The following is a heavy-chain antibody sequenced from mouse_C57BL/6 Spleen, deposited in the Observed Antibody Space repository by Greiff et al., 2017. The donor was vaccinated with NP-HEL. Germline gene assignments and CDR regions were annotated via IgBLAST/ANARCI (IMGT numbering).Heavy chain of an antibody. J-gene: IGHJ2*01. CDR3: VRDYYGSSYLYYFDY. Sequence: EVQLVESGGGLVQPKGSLKLSCAASGFSFNTYAMNWVRQAPGKGLEWVARIRSKSNNYATYYADSVKDRFTISRDDSESMLYLQMNNLKTEDTAMYYCVRDYYGSSYLYYFDYWGQGTTLTVSS. CDR1: GFSFNTYA. CDR2: IRSKSNNYAT. V-gene: IGHV10-1*01. D-gene: IGHD1-1*01.